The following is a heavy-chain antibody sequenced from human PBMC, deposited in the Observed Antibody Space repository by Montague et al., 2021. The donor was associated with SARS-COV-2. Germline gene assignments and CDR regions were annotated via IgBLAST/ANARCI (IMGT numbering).Heavy chain of an antibody. CDR3: AHLIRYYDIFTGIPFDY. Sequence: PALGKSTQTLTLTCTFSGFSLSTPNVGVGWIRQPPGKALEWVAVIYSNDEKRYSPSLRNRLTITKDTAKNQVVLSLTYVDPVDTATYYCAHLIRYYDIFTGIPFDYWGQGTPVTVSS. V-gene: IGHV2-5*01. D-gene: IGHD3-9*01. CDR2: IYSNDEK. J-gene: IGHJ4*02. CDR1: GFSLSTPNVG.